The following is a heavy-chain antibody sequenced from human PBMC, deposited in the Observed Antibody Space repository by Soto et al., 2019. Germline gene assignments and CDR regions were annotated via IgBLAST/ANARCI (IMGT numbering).Heavy chain of an antibody. CDR1: GYSFTSHY. CDR2: IYPGGVNI. D-gene: IGHD1-1*01. J-gene: IGHJ5*02. Sequence: QVQLVQSGAEVKKPGASVKVSCKAIGYSFTSHYMHWVRQAPGQGLEWMGTIYPGGVNIGDAYKFKGRVTMTKDTSTRTVDTELNSLTSADTAVYYCARDQSWHDLVWSFDPWGQGTLVTVSS. CDR3: ARDQSWHDLVWSFDP. V-gene: IGHV1-46*03.